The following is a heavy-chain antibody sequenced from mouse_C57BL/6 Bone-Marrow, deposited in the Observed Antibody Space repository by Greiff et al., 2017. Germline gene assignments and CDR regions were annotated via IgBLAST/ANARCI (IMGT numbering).Heavy chain of an antibody. CDR3: ARGGSSVYWFAY. V-gene: IGHV1-64*01. J-gene: IGHJ3*01. D-gene: IGHD3-2*02. CDR1: GYTFTSYW. CDR2: FPHNSGST. Sequence: VQLQQPGAELVQPGASVQLSCKASGYTFTSYWMHWVKQRPGPGLEWIGMFPHNSGSTTYNEKFTSKATLTVDKSSSPAYMQLSSLTSEYSAVYYFARGGSSVYWFAYWGQGTLVTVSA.